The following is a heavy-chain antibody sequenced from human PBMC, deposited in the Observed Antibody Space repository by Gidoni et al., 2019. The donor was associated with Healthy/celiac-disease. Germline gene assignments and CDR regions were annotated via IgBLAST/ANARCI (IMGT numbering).Heavy chain of an antibody. CDR2: IYHSGST. V-gene: IGHV4-30-2*01. J-gene: IGHJ5*02. D-gene: IGHD1-26*01. CDR1: GGSISSGGYS. CDR3: ARGVVELLGPFWFDP. Sequence: QLQLQESGSGLVKPSQTLSLTCAVPGGSISSGGYSWSWIRQPPGKGLEWIGYIYHSGSTYYNPSLKSRVTISVDRSKNQFSLKLSSVTAADTAVYYCARGVVELLGPFWFDPWGQGTLVTVSS.